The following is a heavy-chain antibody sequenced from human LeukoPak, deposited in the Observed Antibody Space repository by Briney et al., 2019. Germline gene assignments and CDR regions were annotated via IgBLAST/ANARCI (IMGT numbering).Heavy chain of an antibody. V-gene: IGHV1-3*01. CDR1: GYTFTSYA. CDR2: INAGNGNT. CDR3: ARGGMQAGWFDP. J-gene: IGHJ5*02. Sequence: GASVKVSCKASGYTFTSYAMHWVRQAPGQRLEWMGWINAGNGNTKYSQKFQGRVTITRDTSASTAYMELSSLRSEDTAVYYCARGGMQAGWFDPWGQGTLVTVSS.